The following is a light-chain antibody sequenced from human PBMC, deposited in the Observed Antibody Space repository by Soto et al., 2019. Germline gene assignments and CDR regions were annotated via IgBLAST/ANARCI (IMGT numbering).Light chain of an antibody. V-gene: IGKV3-20*01. CDR3: QQYCGSPHA. CDR1: QSVSSTY. CDR2: GAS. Sequence: EIVLTQSPGTLSSSPGERATLSFRSSQSVSSTYLTWYQRKPGQAPRLLIYGASNRATAIPYRFIGSGSWTYITLTITRLEPDDFAMDYWQQYCGSPHAFGQGTKVEI. J-gene: IGKJ1*01.